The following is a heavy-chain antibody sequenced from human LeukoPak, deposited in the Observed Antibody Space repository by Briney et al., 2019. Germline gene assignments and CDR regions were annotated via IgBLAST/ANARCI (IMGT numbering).Heavy chain of an antibody. V-gene: IGHV3-7*01. Sequence: GGSLRLSCAASGFTFSSYWMSWVRQAPGKGLEWVANIKQDGSEEYYVDSVKGRFTISRDNSKNTLYLQMNSLRAEDTAVYYCARIRVGSSGWYYFDYWGQGTLVTVSS. CDR1: GFTFSSYW. J-gene: IGHJ4*02. CDR3: ARIRVGSSGWYYFDY. CDR2: IKQDGSEE. D-gene: IGHD6-19*01.